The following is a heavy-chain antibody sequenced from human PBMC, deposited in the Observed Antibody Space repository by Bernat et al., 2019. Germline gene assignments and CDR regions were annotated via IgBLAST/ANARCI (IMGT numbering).Heavy chain of an antibody. J-gene: IGHJ3*02. CDR2: IYYSGST. CDR3: ARDLRQAGTDALDI. CDR1: GGSISSYY. V-gene: IGHV4-59*01. Sequence: QVQLQESGPGLVKPSETLSLTCTVSGGSISSYYWSWIRQPPGKGLEWIGYIYYSGSTNYNPSLKSRVTISVDTSKNQFSLKLSSVTAADTAVYYCARDLRQAGTDALDIWGKGKMVNVAS. D-gene: IGHD6-19*01.